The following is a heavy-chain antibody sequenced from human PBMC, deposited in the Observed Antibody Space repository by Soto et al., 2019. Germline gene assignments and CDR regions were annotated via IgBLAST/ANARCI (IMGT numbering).Heavy chain of an antibody. CDR3: AISHVDTAMASFDY. CDR2: IIPILGIA. J-gene: IGHJ4*02. V-gene: IGHV1-69*02. Sequence: QVQLVQSGAEVKKPGSSVKVSCKASGGTFSSYTISWVRQAPGQGLEWMGRIIPILGIANYAQKFQGRVTITADKSTSTAYMELSSLRSEDTAVYYCAISHVDTAMASFDYWGQGTLVTVSS. D-gene: IGHD5-18*01. CDR1: GGTFSSYT.